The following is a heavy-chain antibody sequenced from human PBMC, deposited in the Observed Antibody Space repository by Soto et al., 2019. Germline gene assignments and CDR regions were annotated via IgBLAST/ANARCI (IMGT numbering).Heavy chain of an antibody. CDR3: ARVGKQWLVQGSRGYYFDY. D-gene: IGHD6-19*01. CDR2: INHSGST. CDR1: GGSFSGYY. J-gene: IGHJ4*02. Sequence: SETLSLTCAVYGGSFSGYYWSWIRQPPGKGLEWIGEINHSGSTNYNPSLKSRVTISVDTSKNQFSLKLSSVTAADTAVYYCARVGKQWLVQGSRGYYFDYWGQGTLVTVSS. V-gene: IGHV4-34*01.